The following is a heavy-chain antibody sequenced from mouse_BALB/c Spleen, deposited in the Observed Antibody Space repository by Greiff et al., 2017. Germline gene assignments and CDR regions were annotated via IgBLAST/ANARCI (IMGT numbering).Heavy chain of an antibody. Sequence: DVMLVESGGGLVQPGGSLRLSCATSGFTFTDYYMSWVRQPPGKALEWLGFIRNKANGYTTEYSASVKGRFTISRDNSQSILYLQMNTLRAEDSATYYCARDGYYDYYAMDYWGQGTSVTVSS. CDR1: GFTFTDYY. J-gene: IGHJ4*01. CDR3: ARDGYYDYYAMDY. V-gene: IGHV7-3*02. CDR2: IRNKANGYTT. D-gene: IGHD2-3*01.